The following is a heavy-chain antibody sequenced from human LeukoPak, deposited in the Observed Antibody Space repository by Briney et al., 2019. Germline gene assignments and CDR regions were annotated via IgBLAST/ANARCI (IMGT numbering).Heavy chain of an antibody. CDR2: IIPMFGTA. J-gene: IGHJ5*02. CDR3: ARDRGAGYCSSLSCYWLDP. Sequence: SVKVSCKASGGIFSSYAINWVRQAPGQGLEWMGRIIPMFGTANYAQKFQGRVTITADESTSTAYMELSSLRSEDTAVYYCARDRGAGYCSSLSCYWLDPWGQGTLVTVSS. V-gene: IGHV1-69*13. CDR1: GGIFSSYA. D-gene: IGHD2-2*01.